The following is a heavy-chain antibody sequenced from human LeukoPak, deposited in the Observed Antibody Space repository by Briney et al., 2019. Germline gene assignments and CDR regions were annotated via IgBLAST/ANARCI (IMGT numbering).Heavy chain of an antibody. CDR3: ARGSQRFGEFLISPDY. Sequence: AASVKVSCKASGYTFTSYDINWVRQATGQGLEWMGWMNPNGGNTGYAQKFQGRVTITRNTSISTAYMELSSLRSEDTAVYYCARGSQRFGEFLISPDYWGQGTLVTVSS. V-gene: IGHV1-8*03. J-gene: IGHJ4*02. CDR2: MNPNGGNT. CDR1: GYTFTSYD. D-gene: IGHD3-10*01.